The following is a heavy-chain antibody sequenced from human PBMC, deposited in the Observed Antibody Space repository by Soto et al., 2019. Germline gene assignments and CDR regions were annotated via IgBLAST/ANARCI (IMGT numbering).Heavy chain of an antibody. CDR2: IYYSGTT. D-gene: IGHD3-10*01. Sequence: PSETLSLTCTVSTGSISSGGYYWSWIRQHPGKSLEWIGYIYYSGTTYYNPSLQSRLTMAVDTSENQFSLKLSSLTAADTAVYFCARGVYSGSGVIWLDPWGPGTLVTVSS. CDR3: ARGVYSGSGVIWLDP. V-gene: IGHV4-31*03. J-gene: IGHJ5*02. CDR1: TGSISSGGYY.